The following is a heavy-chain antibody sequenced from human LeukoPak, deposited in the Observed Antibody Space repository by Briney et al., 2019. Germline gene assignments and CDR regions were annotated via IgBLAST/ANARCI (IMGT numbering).Heavy chain of an antibody. CDR3: ARALRDGYNYEMRYFDY. CDR2: INHSGST. D-gene: IGHD5-24*01. Sequence: PGGSLRLSCAASGFTFNIYTMSLIRQPPGKGLEWVGEINHSGSTNYNPSLKSRVTISVDTSKNQFSLKLSSVTAADTAVYYCARALRDGYNYEMRYFDYWGQGTLVTVSS. CDR1: GFTFNIYT. J-gene: IGHJ4*02. V-gene: IGHV4-34*01.